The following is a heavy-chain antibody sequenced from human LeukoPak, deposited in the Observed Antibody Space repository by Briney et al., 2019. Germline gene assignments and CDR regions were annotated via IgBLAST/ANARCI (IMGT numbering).Heavy chain of an antibody. CDR2: SSSSSSSTI. D-gene: IGHD5-24*01. Sequence: GGSLRLSCAASGFTFRSHSMNWVRQAPGKGLEWVSYSSSSSSSTIYYADSVKGRFTISRDNAKNSVYLQMNSLRAEDTAVYYCVRGNRDGYNYILDYWGQGTLVTVSS. CDR1: GFTFRSHS. V-gene: IGHV3-48*04. CDR3: VRGNRDGYNYILDY. J-gene: IGHJ4*02.